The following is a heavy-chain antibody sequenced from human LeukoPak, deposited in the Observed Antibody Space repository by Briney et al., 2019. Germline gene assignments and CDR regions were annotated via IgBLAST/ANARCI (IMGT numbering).Heavy chain of an antibody. CDR3: ARCLHPMTTVVGLMDV. V-gene: IGHV1-18*01. CDR1: GYTFTSYG. D-gene: IGHD4-23*01. CDR2: ISAYNGNT. J-gene: IGHJ6*04. Sequence: ASVKVYCKASGYTFTSYGISWVRQAPGQGLEWMGWISAYNGNTNYAQKLQGRVTMTTDTSTSTAYMELRSLRSDDTAVYYCARCLHPMTTVVGLMDVWGKGTTVTVSS.